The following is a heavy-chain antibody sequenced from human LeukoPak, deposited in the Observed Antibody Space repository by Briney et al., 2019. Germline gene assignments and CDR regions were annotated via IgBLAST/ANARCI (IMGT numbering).Heavy chain of an antibody. CDR2: IYSGGTT. CDR1: GFTFSSYA. D-gene: IGHD5-18*01. Sequence: GGSLRLSCAASGFTFSSYAMSWVRQAPGKGLEWVSTIYSGGTTYYADSVMGRFTISRHNSRNTLYLQMNSLRAEDTAVYYCARVDTVMAYYFDLWGQGTLVTVSS. J-gene: IGHJ4*02. CDR3: ARVDTVMAYYFDL. V-gene: IGHV3-53*04.